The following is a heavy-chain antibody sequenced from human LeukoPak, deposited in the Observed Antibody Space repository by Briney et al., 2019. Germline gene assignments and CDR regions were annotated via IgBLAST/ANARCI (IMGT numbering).Heavy chain of an antibody. Sequence: GGSLRLYCAVSGITLSNYGMSWVRQAPGKGLEWVAGISDSGGRTNYADSVKGRFTISRDNPKNTLYLQMNSLRAEDTAVYFCAKRGVVIRVILVGFHKEAYYFDSWGQGALVTVSS. CDR2: ISDSGGRT. D-gene: IGHD3-22*01. CDR1: GITLSNYG. CDR3: AKRGVVIRVILVGFHKEAYYFDS. V-gene: IGHV3-23*01. J-gene: IGHJ4*02.